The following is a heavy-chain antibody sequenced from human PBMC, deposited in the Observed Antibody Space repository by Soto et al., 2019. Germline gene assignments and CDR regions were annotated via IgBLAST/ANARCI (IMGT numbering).Heavy chain of an antibody. CDR3: ARETSGTRNFPALPFEY. V-gene: IGHV4-34*01. CDR2: ISHSGNT. J-gene: IGHJ4*02. CDR1: DYSINYGYY. Sequence: LRETLSLTCAVSDYSINYGYYWSWIRHPPGKGLELIGEISHSGNTNYNPSLKSRVTISVDTSKNQFSLKLSSVTAADTAVYYCARETSGTRNFPALPFEYWGQGTLLTASS. D-gene: IGHD1-1*01.